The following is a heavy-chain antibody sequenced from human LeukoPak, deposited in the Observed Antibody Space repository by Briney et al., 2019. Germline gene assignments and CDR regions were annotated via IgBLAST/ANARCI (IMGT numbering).Heavy chain of an antibody. V-gene: IGHV4-39*01. CDR2: IYYSGST. J-gene: IGHJ4*02. CDR1: GVSISSGGHY. D-gene: IGHD2-15*01. Sequence: SETLSLTCIVSGVSISSGGHYWGWIRQPPGKGLEWIGSIYYSGSTYYNPSLNSRVTIFIDMSKNQFSLKLSSVTATDTAVYYCARLVCGGGSCPAEFDYWGQGTLVTVSS. CDR3: ARLVCGGGSCPAEFDY.